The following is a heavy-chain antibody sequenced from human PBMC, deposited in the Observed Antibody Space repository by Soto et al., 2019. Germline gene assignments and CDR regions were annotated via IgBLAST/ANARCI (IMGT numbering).Heavy chain of an antibody. J-gene: IGHJ5*02. CDR3: ARGDRFRCSGDRCFPDGLFLS. CDR1: GFTFGIYS. V-gene: IGHV3-48*02. Sequence: EVQLVESGGGLVQRGGSLRLSCAASGFTFGIYSMNWVRQAPGKGLEWISYINGSSSTMYYADSVKGRFIISRDNADNSLYLQMNSLRDADTAVYYCARGDRFRCSGDRCFPDGLFLSWGQGTLVTVSS. D-gene: IGHD2-15*01. CDR2: INGSSSTM.